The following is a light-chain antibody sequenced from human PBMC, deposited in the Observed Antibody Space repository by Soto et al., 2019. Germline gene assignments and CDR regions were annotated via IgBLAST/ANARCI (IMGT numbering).Light chain of an antibody. J-gene: IGKJ1*01. V-gene: IGKV1-17*01. CDR3: LQHSTYPWT. CDR1: QDIRNH. Sequence: DIQMTQSPSSLSASVGDRVTITCRASQDIRNHLGWYQQKPGKAPKRLIYGASSLQSGVPSRFSGSGSGTEFTLTISSLQPEDFATYYCLQHSTYPWTFGEGTKVEIK. CDR2: GAS.